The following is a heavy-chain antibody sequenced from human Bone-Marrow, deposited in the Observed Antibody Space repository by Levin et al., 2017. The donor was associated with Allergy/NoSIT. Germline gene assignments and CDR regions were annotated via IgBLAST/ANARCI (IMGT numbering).Heavy chain of an antibody. D-gene: IGHD1-26*01. CDR3: VRGGSGAYPDY. J-gene: IGHJ4*02. Sequence: PGGSLRLSCAASGFTFSDNYMSSIRQAPGKGLEWVSYIDNRGTTMDYADSVKGRFTISRDNADNSLYLHMNSLRAEDTAVYYCVRGGSGAYPDYWGQGTLVTVSS. CDR1: GFTFSDNY. CDR2: IDNRGTTM. V-gene: IGHV3-11*01.